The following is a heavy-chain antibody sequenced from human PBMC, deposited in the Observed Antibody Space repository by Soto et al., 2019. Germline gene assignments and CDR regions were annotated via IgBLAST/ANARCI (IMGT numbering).Heavy chain of an antibody. CDR2: IYFSGST. J-gene: IGHJ4*02. CDR1: SGSISSYY. CDR3: ARGRGAAAEFDY. Sequence: QVQLQESGPGLVKPSETLSLTCTVSSGSISSYYWSWIRQPPGKGLEWIGYIYFSGSTNYNPSLKSRVTISVDTSKNQFSLKLNSVTAADTAVYYCARGRGAAAEFDYWGQGTLVTVSS. V-gene: IGHV4-59*01. D-gene: IGHD6-13*01.